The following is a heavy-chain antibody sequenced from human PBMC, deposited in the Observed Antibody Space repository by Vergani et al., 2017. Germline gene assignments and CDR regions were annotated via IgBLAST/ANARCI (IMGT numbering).Heavy chain of an antibody. Sequence: QVQLVQSGAEVKKPGSSVKVSCKASGGTFSSYAISWVRQAPGQGLEWMGGIIPIFGTANYAQKFQGRVTITADDSTSTAYMELSSLRSEDTAVYYCAGESDDSSGYYSTYWGQGTLVTVSS. CDR2: IIPIFGTA. CDR1: GGTFSSYA. V-gene: IGHV1-69*01. J-gene: IGHJ4*02. D-gene: IGHD3-22*01. CDR3: AGESDDSSGYYSTY.